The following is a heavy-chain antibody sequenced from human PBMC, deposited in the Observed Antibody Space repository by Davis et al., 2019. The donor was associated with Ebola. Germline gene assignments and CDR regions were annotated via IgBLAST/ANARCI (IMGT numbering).Heavy chain of an antibody. CDR2: IKQDGSDK. CDR3: ASGDGRGRSYDMDV. Sequence: GESLKISCAASGFTFSSYGMHWVRQAPGKGLEWVANIKQDGSDKYYVDSVKGRFTISRDNAKNSLFLQMDSLRDEDTALYYCASGDGRGRSYDMDVWGQGTTVTVSS. J-gene: IGHJ6*02. CDR1: GFTFSSYG. D-gene: IGHD3/OR15-3a*01. V-gene: IGHV3-7*03.